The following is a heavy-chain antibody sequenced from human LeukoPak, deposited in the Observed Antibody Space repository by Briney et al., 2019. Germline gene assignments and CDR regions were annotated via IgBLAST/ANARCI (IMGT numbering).Heavy chain of an antibody. CDR2: INHSGST. CDR3: ARQNIAVAASFYFDY. J-gene: IGHJ4*02. CDR1: GGSFSGYY. Sequence: SETLSLTCAVYGGSFSGYYWSWIRQPPGKGLEWIGEINHSGSTNYNPSLKSRVTISVDTSKKQFSLKLSSVTAADTTVYYCARQNIAVAASFYFDYWGQGTLVTVSS. D-gene: IGHD6-19*01. V-gene: IGHV4-34*01.